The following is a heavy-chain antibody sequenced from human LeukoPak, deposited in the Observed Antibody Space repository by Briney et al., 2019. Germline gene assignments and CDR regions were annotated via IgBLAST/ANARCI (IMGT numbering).Heavy chain of an antibody. Sequence: SETLSLTSNVSGVSVSTSHWNWIRQRPGKGLEWIGCLSYTGKTDYNASLKSRGIISLGPPNNLFSLKMTSVNGADTAVYYCSEGYFEPFDHWGQGILVTVSS. J-gene: IGHJ4*02. D-gene: IGHD2/OR15-2a*01. CDR1: GVSVSTSH. CDR3: SEGYFEPFDH. V-gene: IGHV4-59*02. CDR2: LSYTGKT.